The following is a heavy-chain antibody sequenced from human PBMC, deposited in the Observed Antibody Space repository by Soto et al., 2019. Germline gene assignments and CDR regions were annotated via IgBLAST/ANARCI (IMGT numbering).Heavy chain of an antibody. CDR3: AILGYCISTSCYEEDV. CDR2: INPNSGGT. J-gene: IGHJ6*02. D-gene: IGHD2-2*01. V-gene: IGHV1-2*04. Sequence: ASVKVSCKASGYTFTGYYMHWVRQAPGQGLEWMGWINPNSGGTNYAQKFQGWVTMTRDTSISTAYMELSRLRSDDTAVYYCAILGYCISTSCYEEDVWGQGTTVTVS. CDR1: GYTFTGYY.